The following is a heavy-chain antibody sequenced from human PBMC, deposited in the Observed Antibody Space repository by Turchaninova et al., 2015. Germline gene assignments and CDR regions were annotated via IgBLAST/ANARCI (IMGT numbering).Heavy chain of an antibody. V-gene: IGHV4-34*01. CDR3: ARLRSPSAEHGPYGFDP. CDR1: GGSFSGYY. Sequence: LQQWGAGLLKPSETLSLTCAVYGGSFSGYYWSWIRQPPGKGLEWIGGINHSGSTNYNPSLKSRVTVSVDTSKNQFSLKLSSVTVADTAVYYCARLRSPSAEHGPYGFDPWGQGTLVTVSS. CDR2: INHSGST. J-gene: IGHJ5*02. D-gene: IGHD1/OR15-1a*01.